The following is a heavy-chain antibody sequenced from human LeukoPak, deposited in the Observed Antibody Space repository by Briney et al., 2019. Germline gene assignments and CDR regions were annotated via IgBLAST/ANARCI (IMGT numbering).Heavy chain of an antibody. D-gene: IGHD3-16*01. V-gene: IGHV4-31*03. CDR2: IHYSGST. CDR1: GGAIGSGAYY. CDR3: ASAYLIRDAFGI. Sequence: PSETLSLTCTVSGGAIGSGAYYWSWIRQHPGKGLEWIGYIHYSGSTYYNTSLKTRVTISVDTSKNQFSLKLSSVTAADTAVYYCASAYLIRDAFGIWGQGTMVTVSS. J-gene: IGHJ3*02.